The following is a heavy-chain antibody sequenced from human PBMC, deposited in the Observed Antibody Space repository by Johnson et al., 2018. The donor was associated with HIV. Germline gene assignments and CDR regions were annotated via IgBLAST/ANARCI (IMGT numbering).Heavy chain of an antibody. J-gene: IGHJ3*02. D-gene: IGHD1-1*01. V-gene: IGHV3-11*04. Sequence: VQLVESGGSLVKPGGSMRLSCAASGFTFTDYYMTWIRQAPGKGLEWVSHISTSGGGIYYADSVKGRFTISRDNAKNSLYLQMNSLRAEDTAVYYCASPAAGNGGAFDIWGQGTKVTVSS. CDR2: ISTSGGGI. CDR1: GFTFTDYY. CDR3: ASPAAGNGGAFDI.